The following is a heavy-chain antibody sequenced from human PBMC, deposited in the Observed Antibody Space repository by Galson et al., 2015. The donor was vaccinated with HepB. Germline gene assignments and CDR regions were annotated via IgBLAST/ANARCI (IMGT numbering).Heavy chain of an antibody. D-gene: IGHD3-16*01. CDR2: IGTAGDT. CDR1: GFTFSSYD. Sequence: SLRLSCAASGFTFSSYDMHWVRQATGKGLEWVSAIGTAGDTYYPGSVKGRFTISVDTSKNQFSLKLSSVTAADTAVYYCARSPYDYAAPNNWFDPWGQGTLVTVSS. J-gene: IGHJ5*02. V-gene: IGHV3-13*01. CDR3: ARSPYDYAAPNNWFDP.